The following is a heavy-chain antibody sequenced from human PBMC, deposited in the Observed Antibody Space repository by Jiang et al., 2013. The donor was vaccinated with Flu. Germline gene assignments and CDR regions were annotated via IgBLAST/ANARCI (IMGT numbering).Heavy chain of an antibody. J-gene: IGHJ4*02. CDR1: GGSISGSRFY. CDR2: IYDSGNT. CDR3: ARHLYNSAVAVAQ. V-gene: IGHV4-39*01. D-gene: IGHD2-15*01. Sequence: GPGLVKPSETLSLTCTVSGGSISGSRFYWGWIRQPPGKELEWIGSIYDSGNTYYEPSLKSRVTISVDTTKNQFSLRLSSVTAADTAVYFCARHLYNSAVAVAQWGQGTLVTVSS.